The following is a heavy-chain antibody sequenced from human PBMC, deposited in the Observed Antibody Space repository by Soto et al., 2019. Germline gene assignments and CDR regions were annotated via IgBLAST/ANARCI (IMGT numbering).Heavy chain of an antibody. CDR2: ISGGGDAT. J-gene: IGHJ2*01. CDR1: GFTFINYA. Sequence: EVQLLESGGGLVQPGGSLRLSCAASGFTFINYAMNWVRQAPGKGLQWVAKISGGGDATFYAGSVKGRFTFSRDNSRNTASLQMNSLGADDTAVYYCARKVLGSTIRTDYWYFDRWGRGILVNVSS. V-gene: IGHV3-23*01. D-gene: IGHD3-10*01. CDR3: ARKVLGSTIRTDYWYFDR.